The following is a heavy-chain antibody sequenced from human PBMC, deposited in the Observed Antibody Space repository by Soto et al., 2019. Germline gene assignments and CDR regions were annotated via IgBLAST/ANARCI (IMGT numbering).Heavy chain of an antibody. D-gene: IGHD2-15*01. V-gene: IGHV3-33*01. J-gene: IGHJ4*02. CDR1: GFTFSSYG. Sequence: SCAASGFTFSSYGMHWVRQAPGKGLEWVAVIWYDGSNKYYADSVKGRFTISRDNSKNTLYLQMNSLRAEDTAVYYCASLGYCSGGSCYGDYWGQGTLVTVSS. CDR3: ASLGYCSGGSCYGDY. CDR2: IWYDGSNK.